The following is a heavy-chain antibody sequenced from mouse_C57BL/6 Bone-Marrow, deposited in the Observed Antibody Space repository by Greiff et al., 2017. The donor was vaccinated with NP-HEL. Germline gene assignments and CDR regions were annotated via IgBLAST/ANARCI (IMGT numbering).Heavy chain of an antibody. J-gene: IGHJ4*01. Sequence: VQLKQSGPVLVKPGASVKMSCKASGYTFTDYYMNWVKQSHGKSLEWIGAINPYNGGTSYNQKFKGKATLTVDKSSSTAYMELNSLTSEDSAVYYCARLNYGSGGAMDYWGQGTSVTVSS. CDR1: GYTFTDYY. CDR2: INPYNGGT. V-gene: IGHV1-19*01. CDR3: ARLNYGSGGAMDY. D-gene: IGHD1-1*01.